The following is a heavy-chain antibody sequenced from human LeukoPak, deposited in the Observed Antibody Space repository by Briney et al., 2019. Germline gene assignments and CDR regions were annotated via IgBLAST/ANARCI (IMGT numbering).Heavy chain of an antibody. CDR1: GGSFSGYY. J-gene: IGHJ5*02. CDR3: ARGGRGYCSGGSCANWFDP. Sequence: SETLSLTCAVYGGSFSGYYWSWIRQPPGKGLEWIGEINHSGSTNYNPSLKSRVTISVDTSKNQFSLKLSSVTAADTAVYYCARGGRGYCSGGSCANWFDPWGQGTLVTVSS. CDR2: INHSGST. D-gene: IGHD2-15*01. V-gene: IGHV4-34*01.